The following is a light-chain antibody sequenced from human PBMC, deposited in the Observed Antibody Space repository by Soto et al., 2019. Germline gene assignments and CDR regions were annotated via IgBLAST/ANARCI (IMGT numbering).Light chain of an antibody. V-gene: IGKV3-20*01. CDR1: QSVSSNY. Sequence: EIVLTQSPGTLSLSPGERATLSCRASQSVSSNYLAWYQQKPGQAPRLLIYGASGRATGIPDRFSDSGSGTDFTLTISRLEPEDFAVYYCQQYGSSPTTFGHGTKVDIK. CDR2: GAS. J-gene: IGKJ1*01. CDR3: QQYGSSPTT.